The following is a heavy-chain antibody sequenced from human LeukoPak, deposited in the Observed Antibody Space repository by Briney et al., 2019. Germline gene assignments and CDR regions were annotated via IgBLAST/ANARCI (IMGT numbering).Heavy chain of an antibody. CDR3: ARLLGVDKLTINWFDP. V-gene: IGHV1-2*02. CDR2: TNPNSGGT. CDR1: GYTFTGYY. J-gene: IGHJ5*02. D-gene: IGHD3-10*01. Sequence: ASVKVSCKASGYTFTGYYMHWVRQAPGQGLEWMGWTNPNSGGTNYAQKFQGRVTMTRDTSISTAYMELSRLRSDDTAVYYCARLLGVDKLTINWFDPWGQGTLVTVSS.